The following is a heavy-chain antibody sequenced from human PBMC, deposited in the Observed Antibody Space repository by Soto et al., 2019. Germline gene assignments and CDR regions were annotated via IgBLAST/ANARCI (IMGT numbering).Heavy chain of an antibody. CDR1: GFTFSSHA. CDR3: AKDLQCRGWLSAQTFDY. D-gene: IGHD6-19*01. CDR2: ITGRGDST. V-gene: IGHV3-23*01. J-gene: IGHJ4*02. Sequence: EVQLLESGGGLVQPGGSLSLSCAVSGFTFSSHAMSWVRQAPGKGLVCVSSITGRGDSTYYADSVKGRFTISRDKSKSTLYRQMNSLRAEDSAVYYCAKDLQCRGWLSAQTFDYWGQGTQVTVSS.